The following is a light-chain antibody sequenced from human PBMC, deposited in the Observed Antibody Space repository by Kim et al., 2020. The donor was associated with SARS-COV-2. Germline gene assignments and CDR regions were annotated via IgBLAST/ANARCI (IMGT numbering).Light chain of an antibody. CDR3: QSYDTAPWV. J-gene: IGLJ3*02. V-gene: IGLV6-57*03. Sequence: GKTVAISCTRRSVSIASDYVQWYQQRPGSAPTTVIYEYNERPSGAPDRFSGSIDSSSHSASLTISALKTEDEADYYCQSYDTAPWVFGGGTKLTVL. CDR1: SVSIASDY. CDR2: EYN.